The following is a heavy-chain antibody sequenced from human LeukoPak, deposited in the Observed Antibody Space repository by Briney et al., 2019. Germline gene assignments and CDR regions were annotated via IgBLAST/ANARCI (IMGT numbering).Heavy chain of an antibody. CDR3: ARDPYCGGDCYPGTSAFDI. D-gene: IGHD2-21*02. CDR2: ISGSGGST. V-gene: IGHV3-23*01. J-gene: IGHJ3*02. CDR1: GFTFSSYG. Sequence: GGSLRLSCAASGFTFSSYGMSWVRQAPGKGLEWVSAISGSGGSTYYADSVKGRFTISRDNSKNTLYLQMNSLRAEDTAVYYCARDPYCGGDCYPGTSAFDIWGQGTMVTVSS.